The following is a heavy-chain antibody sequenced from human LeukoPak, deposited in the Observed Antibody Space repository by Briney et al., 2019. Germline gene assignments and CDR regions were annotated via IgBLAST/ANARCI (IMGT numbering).Heavy chain of an antibody. CDR3: ARDRFLEWLPTPYYMDV. J-gene: IGHJ6*03. CDR2: ISSSSSTI. Sequence: GGSLRLSCAASGFTFSSYSMNWVRQAPGKGLEWVSYISSSSSTIYYADSVKGRFTISRDNAKNSLYLQMSSLRAEDTAVYYCARDRFLEWLPTPYYMDVWGKGTTVTVSS. CDR1: GFTFSSYS. D-gene: IGHD3-3*01. V-gene: IGHV3-48*01.